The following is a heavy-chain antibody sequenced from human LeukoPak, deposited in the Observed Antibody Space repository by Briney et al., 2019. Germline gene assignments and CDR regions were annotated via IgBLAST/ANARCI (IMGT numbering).Heavy chain of an antibody. CDR3: ARVRYYYDSSGYYWRPKEYYFDY. V-gene: IGHV4-59*01. CDR1: GFTFNTYW. CDR2: IYYSGST. D-gene: IGHD3-22*01. Sequence: GSLRLSCAASGFTFNTYWMHWVRQAPGKGLEWIGYIYYSGSTNYNPSLKSRVTISVDTSKNQFSLKLSSVTAADTAVYYCARVRYYYDSSGYYWRPKEYYFDYWGQGTLVTVSS. J-gene: IGHJ4*02.